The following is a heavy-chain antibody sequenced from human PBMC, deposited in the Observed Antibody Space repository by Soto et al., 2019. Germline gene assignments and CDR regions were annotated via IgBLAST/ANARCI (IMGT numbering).Heavy chain of an antibody. V-gene: IGHV3-15*01. CDR3: TTGSLWLRLYYFEY. J-gene: IGHJ4*02. Sequence: GGCMRLSCAASRFTFSNAWMSWVRQAPGKGLEWVGRIKSKTDGGTRDYAAPVKGRFTISRDDSKNTLYLQMNSLKTEDRAVYYCTTGSLWLRLYYFEYWGQGTLVSVSS. CDR2: IKSKTDGGTR. CDR1: RFTFSNAW. D-gene: IGHD5-12*01.